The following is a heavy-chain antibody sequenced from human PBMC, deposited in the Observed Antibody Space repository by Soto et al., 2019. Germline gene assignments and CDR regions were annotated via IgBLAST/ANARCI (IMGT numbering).Heavy chain of an antibody. CDR2: IIPIFGTA. V-gene: IGHV1-69*12. D-gene: IGHD3-22*01. CDR1: GGTFSSYA. CDR3: ARDRGPSSGYYPYWFDP. Sequence: QVQLVQSGAEVKKPGSSVKVSCKASGGTFSSYAITWVRQAPGQGLEWMGGIIPIFGTANYAQKFQARVPITADESTSTAYMELSRLRSEDTAVYYCARDRGPSSGYYPYWFDPWGQGTLVTVSS. J-gene: IGHJ5*02.